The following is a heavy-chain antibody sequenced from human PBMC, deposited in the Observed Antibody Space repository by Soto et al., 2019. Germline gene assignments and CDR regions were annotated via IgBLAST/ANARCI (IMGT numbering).Heavy chain of an antibody. D-gene: IGHD3-10*01. CDR1: GGSITNDY. CDR3: ARTITFIRESSYFYSLDV. J-gene: IGHJ6*02. V-gene: IGHV4-59*01. Sequence: QVQLQESGPGLVKPSGTLSLTCSVSGGSITNDYWSWIRQPPGKGLEWVGFVHNTGSTSYNPSLKSRVTISLDTSKNQFSLKLSSVTAADTALYYCARTITFIRESSYFYSLDVWGQGTTVTVSS. CDR2: VHNTGST.